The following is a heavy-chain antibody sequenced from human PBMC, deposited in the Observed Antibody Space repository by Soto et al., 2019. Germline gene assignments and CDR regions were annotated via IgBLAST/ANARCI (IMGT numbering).Heavy chain of an antibody. CDR3: AREFSGKYYYKYDIDV. J-gene: IGHJ6*02. CDR1: GDSVTSINFY. Sequence: QVQLQESGPGLVKPSETLSLTCTVSGDSVTSINFYWSGIRQSPGKSLEWIGFINYNGNTNYKPSLSSRVTISLNTPQNQFTLTLRYVTAADTARYYCAREFSGKYYYKYDIDVWGQGTAVPVSS. CDR2: INYNGNT. V-gene: IGHV4-61*01.